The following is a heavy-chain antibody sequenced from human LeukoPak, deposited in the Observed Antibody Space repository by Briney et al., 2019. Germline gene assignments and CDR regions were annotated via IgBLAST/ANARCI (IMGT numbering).Heavy chain of an antibody. CDR2: ISYDGSNK. CDR3: TEDHGCYTYYYYGMDV. CDR1: GFAFSSYV. D-gene: IGHD2-15*01. Sequence: GGSLRLSCAASGFAFSSYVMHWVSQAPGKGLEWVAVISYDGSNKYYADSVKGRFTISRDNAKNTLYLQMNSLRAEDTAVYYCTEDHGCYTYYYYGMDVWGRGTTVTVSS. V-gene: IGHV3-30*18. J-gene: IGHJ6*02.